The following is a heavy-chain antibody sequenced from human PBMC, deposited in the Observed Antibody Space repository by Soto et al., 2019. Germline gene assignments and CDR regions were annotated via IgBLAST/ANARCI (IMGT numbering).Heavy chain of an antibody. CDR3: GTGGTGDVGDH. Sequence: EVQLLESGGGLVQPGGSLRLSCVASGFTFNNYGMTWVRQAPGKGLEWVSGTTVSGGETYYADSVRGRFTISRDNSKSTLLLQMNSLRAEDTAVYYCGTGGTGDVGDHWGQGPLVTVSS. V-gene: IGHV3-23*01. J-gene: IGHJ4*02. CDR2: TTVSGGET. CDR1: GFTFNNYG. D-gene: IGHD3-16*01.